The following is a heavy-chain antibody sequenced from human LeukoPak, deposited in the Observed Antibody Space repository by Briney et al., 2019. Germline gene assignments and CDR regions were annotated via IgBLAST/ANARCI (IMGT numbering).Heavy chain of an antibody. CDR2: IIPILGIA. CDR3: ARGPRRNARSWVPAAPGIDY. V-gene: IGHV1-69*04. J-gene: IGHJ4*02. D-gene: IGHD2-2*01. CDR1: GGTFSSYA. Sequence: ASVKVSCKASGGTFSSYAISWVRQAPGQGLEWMGRIIPILGIANYAQKFQGRVTITADKSTSTAYMELSSLRSEDTAVYYCARGPRRNARSWVPAAPGIDYWGQGTLVTVSS.